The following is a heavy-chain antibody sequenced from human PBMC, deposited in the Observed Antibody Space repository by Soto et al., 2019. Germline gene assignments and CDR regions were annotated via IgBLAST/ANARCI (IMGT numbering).Heavy chain of an antibody. CDR1: GYTFTSYY. CDR2: INPGGGRP. V-gene: IGHV1-46*03. D-gene: IGHD2-15*01. Sequence: QVQLVQSGAEVKRPGASVKVSCTASGYTFTSYYMHWVRQAPGQGPEWVGIINPGGGRPKYAQKSQGSAPMTTDTAPNSVYRELSSLQSSATAVYSCARENGPHGGSSNVADYWGPGTQVIVSS. J-gene: IGHJ4*02. CDR3: ARENGPHGGSSNVADY.